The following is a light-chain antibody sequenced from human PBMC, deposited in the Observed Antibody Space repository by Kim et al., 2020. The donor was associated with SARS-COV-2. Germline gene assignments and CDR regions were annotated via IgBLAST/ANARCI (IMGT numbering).Light chain of an antibody. J-gene: IGLJ1*01. CDR1: SSDVCGYND. CDR3: SSYTSSSTSYV. CDR2: DVR. Sequence: QSLTSSSTGNSSDVCGYNDVSWYQQHPRKAPKIMIYDVRTRPSGVSIRVSGSKSGNTASLTISGLQAEDEAEYYCSSYTSSSTSYVFGAGTKVTVL. V-gene: IGLV2-14*03.